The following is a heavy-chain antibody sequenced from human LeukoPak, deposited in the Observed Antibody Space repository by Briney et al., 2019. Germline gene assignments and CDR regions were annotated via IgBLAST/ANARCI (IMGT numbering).Heavy chain of an antibody. CDR2: IYHSGST. CDR1: GYSISSGYY. Sequence: PSETLSLICTVSGYSISSGYYWGWIRQPPGKGLEWIGSIYHSGSTYYNPSLKSRVTISVDTSKNQFSLKLSSVTAADTAVYYCARGDYGDYYFDYWGQGTLVTVSS. CDR3: ARGDYGDYYFDY. V-gene: IGHV4-38-2*02. J-gene: IGHJ4*02. D-gene: IGHD4-17*01.